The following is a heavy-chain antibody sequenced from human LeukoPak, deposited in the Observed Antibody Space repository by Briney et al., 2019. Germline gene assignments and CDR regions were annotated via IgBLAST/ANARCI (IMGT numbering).Heavy chain of an antibody. CDR2: IYASGGA. CDR3: VRRHDY. Sequence: PGGSLRLSCVASGFDVSDNFMTWVRQAPGQGLEWISIIYASGGAYHAESVRGRFSAFRDTSKNTIFLQMNKLKAGDTAMYYCVRRHDYWGQGTLVTVSS. V-gene: IGHV3-53*01. CDR1: GFDVSDNF. J-gene: IGHJ4*02.